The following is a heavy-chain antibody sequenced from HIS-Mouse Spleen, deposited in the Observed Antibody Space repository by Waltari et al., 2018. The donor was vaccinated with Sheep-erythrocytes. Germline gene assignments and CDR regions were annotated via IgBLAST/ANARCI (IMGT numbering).Heavy chain of an antibody. Sequence: QVQLQQWGAGLLKPSETLSLTCAVYGGSSSGYYLRWIRQPPGKGLEWIGEINHSGSTNYNPSLKSRVTISVDTSKNQFSLKLSSVTAADTAVYYCARGGGYDILTGYYGSFDYWGQGTLVTVSS. J-gene: IGHJ4*02. CDR2: INHSGST. CDR1: GGSSSGYY. V-gene: IGHV4-34*01. D-gene: IGHD3-9*01. CDR3: ARGGGYDILTGYYGSFDY.